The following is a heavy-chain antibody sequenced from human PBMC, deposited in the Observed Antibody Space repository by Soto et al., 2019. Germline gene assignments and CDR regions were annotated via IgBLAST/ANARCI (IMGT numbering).Heavy chain of an antibody. J-gene: IGHJ1*01. D-gene: IGHD5-12*01. V-gene: IGHV3-9*01. CDR3: AKGDSGYDYDN. Sequence: QSGGSLRLSCAASGFTFDDYAMHWVRQAPGKGLEWVSGIGWNSGSIAYADSVKGRFTISRDNAKNTLYLQMNSLSAEDTAVYFCAKGDSGYDYDNWGQRSLVTVSS. CDR2: IGWNSGSI. CDR1: GFTFDDYA.